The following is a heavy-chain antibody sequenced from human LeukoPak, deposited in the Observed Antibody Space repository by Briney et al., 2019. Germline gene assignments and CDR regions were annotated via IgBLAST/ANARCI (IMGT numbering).Heavy chain of an antibody. J-gene: IGHJ4*02. CDR1: GASVTSHH. CDR3: TRDESSRYDSGGYHY. V-gene: IGHV4-4*07. CDR2: AHFSGST. Sequence: LETLSLTCAVSGASVTSHHWAWIRQPAGKGLEWVGRAHFSGSTNYNPSLRSRVAISLDKSKNELSLTLKSVSAADTAVYFCTRDESSRYDSGGYHYWGRGVLVTVSS. D-gene: IGHD3-22*01.